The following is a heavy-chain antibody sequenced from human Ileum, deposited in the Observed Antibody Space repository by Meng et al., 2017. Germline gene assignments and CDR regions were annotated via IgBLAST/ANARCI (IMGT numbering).Heavy chain of an antibody. CDR2: IFDTEPP. V-gene: IGHV4-30-4*01. Sequence: VQLQESGPGLVKSSQTLSLTCTVSGGSISSGDYYWSWIRQAPGKGLEWIGYIFDTEPPSYSKPLRSRLSISMDTSKNQFSLRLTSVSAADTAVYYCAASLDGNRFDPWGQGTLVTVSS. CDR1: GGSISSGDYY. J-gene: IGHJ5*02. D-gene: IGHD1-26*01. CDR3: AASLDGNRFDP.